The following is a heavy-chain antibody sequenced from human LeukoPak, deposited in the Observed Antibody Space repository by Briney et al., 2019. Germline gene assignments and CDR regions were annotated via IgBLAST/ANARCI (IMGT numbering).Heavy chain of an antibody. J-gene: IGHJ6*03. Sequence: GGSLRLSXAASGFTFSSFGMHWVRQAPGKGLEWVAFIRYDGSNKYYADSVKGRFTISRDNSKNTLYLQMNSLRAEDTAMYYCAKDFFSIVVVPAANDYYYYMDVWGKGTTVTVSS. CDR3: AKDFFSIVVVPAANDYYYYMDV. V-gene: IGHV3-30*02. CDR1: GFTFSSFG. D-gene: IGHD2-2*01. CDR2: IRYDGSNK.